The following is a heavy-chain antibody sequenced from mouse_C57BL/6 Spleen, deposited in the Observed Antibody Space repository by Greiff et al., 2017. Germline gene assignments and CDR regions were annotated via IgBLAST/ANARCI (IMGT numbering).Heavy chain of an antibody. V-gene: IGHV1-69*01. J-gene: IGHJ3*01. CDR3: ARGAYDGYYRGFAY. Sequence: VQLQQPGAELVMPGASVKLSCKASGYTFTSYWMHWVKQRPGQGLEWIGEIDPSDSYTNYNQKFKGKSTLTVDKSSSPAYMQLSSLTSEDSAVYYCARGAYDGYYRGFAYWGQGTLVTVSA. CDR2: IDPSDSYT. D-gene: IGHD2-3*01. CDR1: GYTFTSYW.